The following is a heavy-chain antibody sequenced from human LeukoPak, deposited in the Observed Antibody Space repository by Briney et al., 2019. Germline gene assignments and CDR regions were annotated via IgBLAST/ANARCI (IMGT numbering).Heavy chain of an antibody. J-gene: IGHJ6*03. D-gene: IGHD2-21*01. V-gene: IGHV1-69*05. CDR2: IIPIFGTA. CDR1: GGTFSSYA. CDR3: ARALQPYYYMDV. Sequence: ASVKVSCKASGGTFSSYAISWVRQAPGQGLEWMGGIIPIFGTANYAQKFQGRVTITTDESTSTAYMELSSLRSEDTAVYYCARALQPYYYMDVWGKGTTVTVSS.